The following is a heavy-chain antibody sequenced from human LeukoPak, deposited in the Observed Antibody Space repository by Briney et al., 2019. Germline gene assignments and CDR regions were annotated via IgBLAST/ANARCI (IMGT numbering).Heavy chain of an antibody. V-gene: IGHV4-4*07. CDR3: ARSGGSGTYYDGSFDY. Sequence: SETLSVTCTVSGGSITSYYWNWIRQPAGKGLEWIGRIYTSGSTNYNPSLKSRVTMSVDTSKNQFSLKLSSVTAADTAVYYCARSGGSGTYYDGSFDYWGQGTLVTVSS. D-gene: IGHD1-26*01. J-gene: IGHJ4*02. CDR2: IYTSGST. CDR1: GGSITSYY.